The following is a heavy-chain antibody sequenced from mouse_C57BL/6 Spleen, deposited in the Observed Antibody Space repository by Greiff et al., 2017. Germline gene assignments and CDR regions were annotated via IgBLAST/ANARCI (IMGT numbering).Heavy chain of an antibody. V-gene: IGHV14-2*01. Sequence: EVQVVESGAELVKPGASVKLSCTASGFNIKDYYMHWVKQRTEQGLEWIGRIDPEDGETKYAPKFQGKATITADTPSNTAYLQLSSLTAEDTAVYYCARLSGNYLGYFDYWGQGTTLTVSS. J-gene: IGHJ2*01. D-gene: IGHD2-1*01. CDR1: GFNIKDYY. CDR2: IDPEDGET. CDR3: ARLSGNYLGYFDY.